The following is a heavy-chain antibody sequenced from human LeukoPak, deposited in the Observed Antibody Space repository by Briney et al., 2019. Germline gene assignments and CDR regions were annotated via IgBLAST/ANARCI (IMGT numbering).Heavy chain of an antibody. Sequence: GASVKVSCKASGYTFTSYGISWVRRAPGQGLEWMGWISAYNGNTNYAQKLQGRVTMTTDTSTSTAYMELRSLRSDDTAVYYCAREGYCSGGSCYGGFDPWGQGTLVTVSS. V-gene: IGHV1-18*01. D-gene: IGHD2-15*01. CDR3: AREGYCSGGSCYGGFDP. J-gene: IGHJ5*02. CDR2: ISAYNGNT. CDR1: GYTFTSYG.